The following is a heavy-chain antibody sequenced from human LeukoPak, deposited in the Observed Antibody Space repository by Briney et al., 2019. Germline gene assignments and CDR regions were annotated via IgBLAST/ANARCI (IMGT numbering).Heavy chain of an antibody. CDR1: GFTFSSYS. Sequence: GGSLRLSCAASGFTFSSYSMNWVRQAPGKGLEWVSYISSSSSTIYYADSVKGRFTISRDNAKNSLYLQMNSLRDEDTAVYYCARRSGINYYDSSGYYSDYWGQGTLVTVSS. V-gene: IGHV3-48*02. J-gene: IGHJ4*02. D-gene: IGHD3-22*01. CDR2: ISSSSSTI. CDR3: ARRSGINYYDSSGYYSDY.